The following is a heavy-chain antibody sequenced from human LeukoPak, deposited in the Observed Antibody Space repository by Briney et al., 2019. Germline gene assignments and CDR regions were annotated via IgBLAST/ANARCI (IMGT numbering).Heavy chain of an antibody. V-gene: IGHV3-74*01. CDR3: ARDQYDFWSGPAFDY. Sequence: GGSLRLSRAASGFTFSSYWMHWVRQAPGKGLVWVSRINSDGSSTSYADSVKGRFTISRDNAKNTLYLQMNSLRAEDTAVYYCARDQYDFWSGPAFDYWGQGTLVTVSS. CDR2: INSDGSST. CDR1: GFTFSSYW. D-gene: IGHD3-3*01. J-gene: IGHJ4*02.